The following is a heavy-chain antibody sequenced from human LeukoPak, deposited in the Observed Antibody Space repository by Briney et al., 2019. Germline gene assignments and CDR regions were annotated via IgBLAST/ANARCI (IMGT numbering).Heavy chain of an antibody. D-gene: IGHD6-19*01. Sequence: ASVTVSCKASGYTFSDYYIHWVRQAPGPGLEWMAWINPKSGVTKYAEKFQGRVTMTRDTSISTAYMEMSSLRNDDTAVYYCARDRQWLVLVYWGQGTLVTVSS. V-gene: IGHV1-2*02. J-gene: IGHJ4*02. CDR2: INPKSGVT. CDR1: GYTFSDYY. CDR3: ARDRQWLVLVY.